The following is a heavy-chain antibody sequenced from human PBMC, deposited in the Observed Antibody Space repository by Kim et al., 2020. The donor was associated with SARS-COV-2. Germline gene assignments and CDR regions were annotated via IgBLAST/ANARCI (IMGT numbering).Heavy chain of an antibody. CDR1: GFTVSSNY. Sequence: GGSLRLSCAASGFTVSSNYMSWVRQAPGKGLEWVSVIYSGGSTYYADSVKGRFTISRDNSKNTLYLQMNSLRAEDTAVYYCARERPRGRGFDYWGQGTLVTVSS. J-gene: IGHJ4*02. D-gene: IGHD1-26*01. CDR3: ARERPRGRGFDY. CDR2: IYSGGST. V-gene: IGHV3-53*01.